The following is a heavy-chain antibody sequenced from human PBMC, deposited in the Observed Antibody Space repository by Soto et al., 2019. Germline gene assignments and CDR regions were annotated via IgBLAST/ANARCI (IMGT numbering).Heavy chain of an antibody. J-gene: IGHJ4*02. CDR1: GFTFSSYA. CDR3: EKVIDRRVDIVATGHFDY. CDR2: ISGSGGST. Sequence: EVQLLESGGGLVQPGGSLRLSCAASGFTFSSYAMSWVRQAPGKGLEWVSAISGSGGSTYYADSVKGRFTISRDNSKNMRYLQMNSLRAEDTAVYYCEKVIDRRVDIVATGHFDYWGQGPLVTVSS. D-gene: IGHD5-12*01. V-gene: IGHV3-23*01.